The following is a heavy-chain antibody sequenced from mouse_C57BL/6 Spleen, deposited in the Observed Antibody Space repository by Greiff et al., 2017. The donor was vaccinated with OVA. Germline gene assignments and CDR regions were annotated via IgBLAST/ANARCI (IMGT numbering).Heavy chain of an antibody. D-gene: IGHD2-1*01. CDR1: GFSLTSYG. Sequence: VQLQRSGPGLVQPSQSLSITCTVSGFSLTSYGVHWVSQSPGKGLEWLGVIWSGGSTDYNAAFISRLSISKDNSKVQVVVKINSLQAHDTARYYCARTLTTPLYFDVWGTGTTVTVSS. J-gene: IGHJ1*03. CDR3: ARTLTTPLYFDV. CDR2: IWSGGST. V-gene: IGHV2-2*01.